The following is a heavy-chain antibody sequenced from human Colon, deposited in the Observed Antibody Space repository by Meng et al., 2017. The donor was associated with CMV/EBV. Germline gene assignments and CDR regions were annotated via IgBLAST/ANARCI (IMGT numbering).Heavy chain of an antibody. CDR1: GFTFSTYW. D-gene: IGHD3-3*01. Sequence: GESLKISCVASGFTFSTYWMHWVGQGPGKGLVWVSRINRDGTYSSLADSVKGRFTVSRDNAKNTMYLQMNSLRAEDTAVYYCVRDQRFLDHLADSWGQGTLVTVSS. CDR3: VRDQRFLDHLADS. CDR2: INRDGTYS. V-gene: IGHV3-74*01. J-gene: IGHJ4*02.